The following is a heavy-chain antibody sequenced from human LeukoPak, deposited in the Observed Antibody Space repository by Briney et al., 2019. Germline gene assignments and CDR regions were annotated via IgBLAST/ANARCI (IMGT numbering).Heavy chain of an antibody. V-gene: IGHV1-18*01. CDR3: AREIITRDAFDI. Sequence: ASVKASCKASGYTFTSYGISWVRQAPGQGLEWMGWISAYNGNTNYAQKLQGRVTMTTDTSTSTAYMELRSLRSDDTAVYYCAREIITRDAFDIWGQGTMVTVSS. CDR2: ISAYNGNT. CDR1: GYTFTSYG. J-gene: IGHJ3*02. D-gene: IGHD3-10*01.